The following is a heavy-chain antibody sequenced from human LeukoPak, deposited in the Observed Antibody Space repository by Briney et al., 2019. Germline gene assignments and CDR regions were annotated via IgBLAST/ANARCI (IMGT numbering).Heavy chain of an antibody. CDR3: ARDRGDHTDHYYYMDV. D-gene: IGHD3-10*01. V-gene: IGHV4-39*07. CDR2: ISSTISYTGST. Sequence: SETLSLTCTVSRGSIISSSYSWGWIRQPPGKGLEWIGTISSTISYTGSTYYNPSLESRVTISVDTSKNQFSLRLSSVTAADTAIYYCARDRGDHTDHYYYMDVWGKGTTVTVSS. CDR1: RGSIISSSYS. J-gene: IGHJ6*03.